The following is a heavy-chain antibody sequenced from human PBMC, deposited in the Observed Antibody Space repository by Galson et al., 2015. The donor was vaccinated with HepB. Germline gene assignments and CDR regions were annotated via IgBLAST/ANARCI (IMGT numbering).Heavy chain of an antibody. CDR2: TSYRSKWYN. CDR1: GDSVSSNSAA. J-gene: IGHJ4*02. CDR3: ATRIAVAGMVDY. Sequence: CAISGDSVSSNSAAWNWIRQSPSRGLEWLGRTSYRSKWYNDYAVSVKSRITINPDTSKNQFSLQLNSVTPEDTAVYYCATRIAVAGMVDYWGQGTLVTVSS. D-gene: IGHD6-19*01. V-gene: IGHV6-1*01.